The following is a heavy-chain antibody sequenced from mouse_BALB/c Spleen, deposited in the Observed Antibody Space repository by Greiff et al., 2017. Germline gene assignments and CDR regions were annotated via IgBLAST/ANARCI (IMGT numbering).Heavy chain of an antibody. D-gene: IGHD5-5*01. J-gene: IGHJ3*01. CDR2: ISSGGST. V-gene: IGHV5-6-5*01. Sequence: EVMLVESGGGLVKPGGSLKLSCAASGFTFSSYAMSWVRQTPEKRLEWVASISSGGSTYYPDSVKGRFTISRDNARNILYLQMSSLRSEDTAMYYCARGREGLPAWFAYWGQGTLVTVSA. CDR3: ARGREGLPAWFAY. CDR1: GFTFSSYA.